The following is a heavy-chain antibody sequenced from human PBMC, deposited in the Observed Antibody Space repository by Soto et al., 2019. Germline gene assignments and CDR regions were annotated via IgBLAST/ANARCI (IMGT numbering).Heavy chain of an antibody. CDR3: ARESRFLEWLSLNWFDP. Sequence: PGGSLRLSCAASGFTFSSYSMNWVRQAPGKGLEWVSSISSSSTAIFYGDSVKGRFIISRDNAENSLYLQMNSLRAEDTAVYYCARESRFLEWLSLNWFDPWGQGTLVTVSS. CDR1: GFTFSSYS. J-gene: IGHJ5*02. CDR2: ISSSSTAI. D-gene: IGHD3-3*01. V-gene: IGHV3-21*01.